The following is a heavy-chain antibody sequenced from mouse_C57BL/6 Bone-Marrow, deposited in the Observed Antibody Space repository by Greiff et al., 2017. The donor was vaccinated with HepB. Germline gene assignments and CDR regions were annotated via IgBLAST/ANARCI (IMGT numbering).Heavy chain of an antibody. Sequence: EVQRVESGGGLVKPGGSLKLSCAASGFTFSSYAMSWVRQTPEKRLEWVATISDGGSYTYYPDNVKGRFTISRDNAKNNLYLQMSHLKSEDTAMYYCARPYYSNPYYAMDYWGQGTSVTVSS. CDR2: ISDGGSYT. J-gene: IGHJ4*01. CDR3: ARPYYSNPYYAMDY. V-gene: IGHV5-4*01. CDR1: GFTFSSYA. D-gene: IGHD2-5*01.